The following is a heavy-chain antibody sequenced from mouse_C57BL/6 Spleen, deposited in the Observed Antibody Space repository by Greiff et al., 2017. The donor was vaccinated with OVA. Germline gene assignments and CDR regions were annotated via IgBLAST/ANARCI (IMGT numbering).Heavy chain of an antibody. D-gene: IGHD2-4*01. CDR1: GYTFTDYE. CDR3: TRWGYDYVGYYAMDY. J-gene: IGHJ4*01. Sequence: QVQLQQSGAELVRPGASVTLSCKASGYTFTDYEMHWVKQTPVHGLEWIGAIDPETGGTAYNQKFKGKAILTADKSSSTAYMELRSLTSEDSAVYYVTRWGYDYVGYYAMDYWGQGTSVTVSS. CDR2: IDPETGGT. V-gene: IGHV1-15*01.